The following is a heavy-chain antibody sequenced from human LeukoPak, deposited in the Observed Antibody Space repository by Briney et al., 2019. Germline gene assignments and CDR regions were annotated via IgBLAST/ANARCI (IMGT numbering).Heavy chain of an antibody. Sequence: PVKVSCKASGGTFSSYAISWVRQAPGQGLEWMGGIIPIFGTANYAQKFQGRVTITTDESTSTAYMELSSLRSEDTAVYYCARAAAGTGHDAFDIWGQGTMVTVSS. CDR3: ARAAAGTGHDAFDI. V-gene: IGHV1-69*05. CDR2: IIPIFGTA. J-gene: IGHJ3*02. D-gene: IGHD6-13*01. CDR1: GGTFSSYA.